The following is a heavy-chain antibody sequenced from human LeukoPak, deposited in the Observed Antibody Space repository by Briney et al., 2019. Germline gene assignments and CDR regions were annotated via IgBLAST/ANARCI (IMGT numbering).Heavy chain of an antibody. CDR3: AREYCSSTSCYFGY. V-gene: IGHV3-20*01. CDR1: GFTFDDYG. CDR2: INWNGGST. Sequence: GGSLRLSCAASGFTFDDYGMSWVRQAPGKGLEWGSGINWNGGSTGYADSVKGRFTISRDNAKNSLYLQMNSLRAEDTALYHCAREYCSSTSCYFGYWGQGTLVTVSS. D-gene: IGHD2-2*01. J-gene: IGHJ4*02.